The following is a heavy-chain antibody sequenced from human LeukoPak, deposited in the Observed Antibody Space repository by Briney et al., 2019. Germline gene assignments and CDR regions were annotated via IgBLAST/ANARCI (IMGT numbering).Heavy chain of an antibody. Sequence: GESLKISCKGSGYSFTSYWIGWVRQMPGKGLGLMGIISPGDSDTRYRASFQGQVTSSADKSIRTAYLQWSSLKASDTSMYYCARGRSPIVVVPAARGDWFDPWGQGTLVTVSS. D-gene: IGHD2-2*01. V-gene: IGHV5-51*01. CDR1: GYSFTSYW. CDR3: ARGRSPIVVVPAARGDWFDP. CDR2: ISPGDSDT. J-gene: IGHJ5*02.